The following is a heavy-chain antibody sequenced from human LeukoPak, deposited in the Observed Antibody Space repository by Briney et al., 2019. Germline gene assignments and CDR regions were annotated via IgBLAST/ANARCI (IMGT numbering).Heavy chain of an antibody. V-gene: IGHV1-58*01. CDR2: IVVGSGNT. D-gene: IGHD6-13*01. CDR3: AAGGSSSWYLMEH. Sequence: GTSVNVSCKASGFTFTSSAVQWVRQARGQRLEWIGWIVVGSGNTNYAQKFQERVTITRDMSTSTAYMELSSLRSEYTAVYYCAAGGSSSWYLMEHWGQGTLVTVSS. CDR1: GFTFTSSA. J-gene: IGHJ1*01.